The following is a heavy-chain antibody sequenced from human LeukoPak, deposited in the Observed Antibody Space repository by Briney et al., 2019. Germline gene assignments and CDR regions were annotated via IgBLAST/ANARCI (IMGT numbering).Heavy chain of an antibody. V-gene: IGHV3-21*01. CDR1: GFTFSSYS. J-gene: IGHJ4*02. D-gene: IGHD2-2*01. Sequence: PGGSLRLSCAASGFTFSSYSMNWIRQAPGKGLEWVSSISSSSSYIYYADSVKGRFTISRDNAKNSLYLQMNSLRAKDTAVYYCARDITDCSSTSCPDYWGQGTLVTVSS. CDR2: ISSSSSYI. CDR3: ARDITDCSSTSCPDY.